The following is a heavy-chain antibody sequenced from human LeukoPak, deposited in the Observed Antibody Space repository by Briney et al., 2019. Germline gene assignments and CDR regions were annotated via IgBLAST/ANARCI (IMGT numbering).Heavy chain of an antibody. D-gene: IGHD3-3*01. J-gene: IGHJ3*01. CDR2: IIQSGRI. CDR3: ARAISDFWSGYPSGGAFDL. V-gene: IGHV4-34*12. Sequence: SETLSLTCTVSGGSITGHYWIWIRQPPGKGLEYIGEIIQSGRINFNPSLKSRVTISLDTSKNQFSLRLSSVTAADTAVYYCARAISDFWSGYPSGGAFDLWGQGTMVTVSS. CDR1: GGSITGHY.